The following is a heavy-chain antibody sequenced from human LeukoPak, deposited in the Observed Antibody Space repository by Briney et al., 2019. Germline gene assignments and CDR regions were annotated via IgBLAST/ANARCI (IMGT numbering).Heavy chain of an antibody. CDR3: ARGGWNKFDY. D-gene: IGHD3-22*01. CDR2: IYYSGST. J-gene: IGHJ4*02. V-gene: IGHV4-39*07. Sequence: SETLSLPCTVSGGSISSSSYYWGWIRQPPGKGLEWIGSIYYSGSTYYNPSLKSRVTISVDTSKNQFSLKLSSVTAADTAVYYCARGGWNKFDYWGQGTLVTVSS. CDR1: GGSISSSSYY.